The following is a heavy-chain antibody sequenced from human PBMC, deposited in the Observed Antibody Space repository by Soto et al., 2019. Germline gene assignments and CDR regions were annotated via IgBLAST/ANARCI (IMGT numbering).Heavy chain of an antibody. CDR3: ARDSPTHSHDRGGYGRPLMDV. Sequence: SVPKSVTCPVAGGTIISSGCYWSRKSQPPGKGLEWIGYIYYSGSTHYNPSLKSRLTMSVDTPKNQFSLKLCSVTAADTAVYYCARDSPTHSHDRGGYGRPLMDVWGQGTAVTVSS. J-gene: IGHJ6*02. CDR1: GGTIISSGCY. V-gene: IGHV4-30-4*01. D-gene: IGHD3-22*01. CDR2: IYYSGST.